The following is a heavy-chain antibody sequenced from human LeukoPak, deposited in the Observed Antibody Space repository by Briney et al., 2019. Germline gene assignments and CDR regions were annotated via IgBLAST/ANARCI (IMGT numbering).Heavy chain of an antibody. Sequence: ASVKVSFKASGDSITIYGITWMRQAPGQGSGRVGWISEYDGNTTYAKTVQGRVTMTTDTSTSTAYMKLRSLRYDDTAVCYCARSRVRGDRVRNAFDIWGQGTKVSVSS. J-gene: IGHJ3*02. D-gene: IGHD3-10*01. CDR3: ARSRVRGDRVRNAFDI. V-gene: IGHV1-18*01. CDR1: GDSITIYG. CDR2: ISEYDGNT.